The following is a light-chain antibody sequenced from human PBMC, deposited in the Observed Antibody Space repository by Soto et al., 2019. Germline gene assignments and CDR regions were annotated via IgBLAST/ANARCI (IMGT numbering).Light chain of an antibody. J-gene: IGKJ4*01. CDR1: QGITYW. V-gene: IGKV1-12*01. CDR2: AAS. Sequence: DIQMTQSPSSMSASLGDRVTITCRASQGITYWLAWYQQRPGRAPKCLIYAASILESGVPSRFTGSGSGTNFTLTISSLQPEDVAAYYCQKYNSAPLTFGGGTKVDIK. CDR3: QKYNSAPLT.